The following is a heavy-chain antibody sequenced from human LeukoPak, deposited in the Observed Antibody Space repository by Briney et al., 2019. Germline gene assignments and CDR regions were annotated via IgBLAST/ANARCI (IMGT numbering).Heavy chain of an antibody. V-gene: IGHV1-46*01. CDR1: GYIFTSYY. CDR3: ARDSGKADAFDI. D-gene: IGHD1-26*01. CDR2: INPSGGST. Sequence: AASVNVSCKASGYIFTSYYMHWVRQAPGQGLEWMGMINPSGGSTSYAQKFQGRVTMTRDMSTSTVYMEVSSLRSEDTAVYYCARDSGKADAFDIWGQGTMVTVSS. J-gene: IGHJ3*02.